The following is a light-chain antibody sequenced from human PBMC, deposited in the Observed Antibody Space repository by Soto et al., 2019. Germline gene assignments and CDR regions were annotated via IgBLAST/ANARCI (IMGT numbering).Light chain of an antibody. Sequence: EIVLTQSPGTLSLSPGERATLSCRASQSVSSNYLAWYQQKPGQAPRLLIHGASSRATGIPDRFSGSGSGTDFTLTISRLEPEDFAVYYCQQYGTSRAFCQGTKVEIK. CDR2: GAS. CDR1: QSVSSNY. CDR3: QQYGTSRA. V-gene: IGKV3-20*01. J-gene: IGKJ1*01.